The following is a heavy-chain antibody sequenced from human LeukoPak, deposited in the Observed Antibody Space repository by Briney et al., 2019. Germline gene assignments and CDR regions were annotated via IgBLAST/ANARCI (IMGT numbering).Heavy chain of an antibody. CDR2: IYYSGST. J-gene: IGHJ6*03. CDR1: GGSIGSGGYY. CDR3: ARDVTGRYSYGYHSYYMDV. Sequence: SETLSLTCTVSGGSIGSGGYYWSWIRQHPGKGLEWIGYIYYSGSTYYNPSLNSRVTISVDTSKNQFSLKLSSVTAADTAVYYCARDVTGRYSYGYHSYYMDVWGKGTTVTVSS. V-gene: IGHV4-31*03. D-gene: IGHD5-18*01.